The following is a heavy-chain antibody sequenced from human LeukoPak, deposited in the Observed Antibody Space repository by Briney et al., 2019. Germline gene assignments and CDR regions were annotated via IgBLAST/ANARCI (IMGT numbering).Heavy chain of an antibody. D-gene: IGHD6-6*01. CDR1: GFTFSTFA. Sequence: GGSLRLSCAASGFTFSTFAMIWVRQPPGKGLEWVSTISGSGAGTYYADSVKGRFTISRDNSKNTLYLQMNSLRVEDTAVYYCAKHHRMAARLVYFDYWGQGTLVTVSS. J-gene: IGHJ4*02. CDR3: AKHHRMAARLVYFDY. CDR2: ISGSGAGT. V-gene: IGHV3-23*01.